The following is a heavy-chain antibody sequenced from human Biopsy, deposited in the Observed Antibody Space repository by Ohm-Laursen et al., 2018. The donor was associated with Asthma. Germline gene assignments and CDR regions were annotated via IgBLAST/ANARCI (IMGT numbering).Heavy chain of an antibody. CDR1: GFTFSHHN. CDR2: ITDTSRYI. Sequence: SLRLSCSASGFTFSHHNMNWVRQAPGQGLEWVSSITDTSRYIKYADSVKGRFTISRGNAKNSLYLQMNSLRAEDTAVYFCARDGPELPTELDYWGPGTLVTVSS. CDR3: ARDGPELPTELDY. D-gene: IGHD1-14*01. J-gene: IGHJ4*02. V-gene: IGHV3-21*01.